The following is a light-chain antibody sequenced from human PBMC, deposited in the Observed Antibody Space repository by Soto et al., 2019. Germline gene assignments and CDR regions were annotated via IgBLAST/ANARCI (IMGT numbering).Light chain of an antibody. CDR1: RFTIGAGYD. J-gene: IGLJ2*01. CDR2: SNT. V-gene: IGLV1-40*01. CDR3: QSYDSTLSGVL. Sequence: QSVLTQPPSVSGAPGQRGTISCTGSRFTIGAGYDVHWYQQVPGAAPKLLIYSNTNRPSGVPDRFSGSKSGTSASLAITGLQAEDEADYYCQSYDSTLSGVLFAAGTKLTVL.